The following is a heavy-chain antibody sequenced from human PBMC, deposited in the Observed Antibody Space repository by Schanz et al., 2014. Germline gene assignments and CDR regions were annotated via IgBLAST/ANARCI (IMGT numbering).Heavy chain of an antibody. V-gene: IGHV4-59*01. CDR3: ARGSGKCPSSYYYYDMDV. CDR2: IYYSGSI. D-gene: IGHD1-26*01. J-gene: IGHJ6*02. Sequence: QVQLQESGPGLVKPSETLSLICTVSGGSIGSYYWTWIRQPPGKGLEWIGYIYYSGSINYNPSLKSRVTISIDRSKNQFSLNLSSMTAADTAVYYCARGSGKCPSSYYYYDMDVWGQGTTVTVSS. CDR1: GGSIGSYY.